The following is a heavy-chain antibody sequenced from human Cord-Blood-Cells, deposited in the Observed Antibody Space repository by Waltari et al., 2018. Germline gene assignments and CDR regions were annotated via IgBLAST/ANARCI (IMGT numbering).Heavy chain of an antibody. CDR1: GGTFSRYS. CDR2: IIPIFGTA. CDR3: AGYYYDSSGYYNWFDP. J-gene: IGHJ5*02. D-gene: IGHD3-22*01. V-gene: IGHV1-69*01. Sequence: QVQLVQSGAEVKKPGSSVKVSCKASGGTFSRYSISWVRQAPGQGLEWMGGIIPIFGTANYAQKFQGRVTITADESTSTAYMELSSLRSEDTAVYYCAGYYYDSSGYYNWFDPWGQGTLVTVSS.